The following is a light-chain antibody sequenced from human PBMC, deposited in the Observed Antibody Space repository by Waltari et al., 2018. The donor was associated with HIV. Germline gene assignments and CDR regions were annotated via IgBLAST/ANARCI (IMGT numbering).Light chain of an antibody. Sequence: EPVMTQSPATLSVSPGERATLSCRASQSVSNNLAWYQQKPGQAPRLLIYDASTRATGIPARFSGSGSGTEFTLTISSLQSEDFAVYYCQQYNNWRFTFGPGTKVEIK. V-gene: IGKV3-15*01. CDR1: QSVSNN. CDR3: QQYNNWRFT. J-gene: IGKJ3*01. CDR2: DAS.